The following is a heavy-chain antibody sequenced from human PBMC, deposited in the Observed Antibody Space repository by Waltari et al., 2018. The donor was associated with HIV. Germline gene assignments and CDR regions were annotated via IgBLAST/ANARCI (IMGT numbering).Heavy chain of an antibody. CDR2: INPNRGGT. J-gene: IGHJ3*02. CDR1: GYTFTGYY. Sequence: QVQLVQSGAEVKKPGASVKVSCKASGYTFTGYYMHWVRQAPGQGLEWMGRINPNRGGTNYAQKFQGRVTMTRDTYISTAYMELSRLRSDDTAVYYCVYYYDSSGYYDAFDIWGQGTMVTVSS. D-gene: IGHD3-22*01. V-gene: IGHV1-2*06. CDR3: VYYYDSSGYYDAFDI.